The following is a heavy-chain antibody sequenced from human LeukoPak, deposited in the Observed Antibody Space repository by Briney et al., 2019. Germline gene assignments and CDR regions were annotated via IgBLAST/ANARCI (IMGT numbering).Heavy chain of an antibody. D-gene: IGHD5-18*01. J-gene: IGHJ6*02. CDR1: GGTXSGSA. V-gene: IGHV1-69*04. CDR3: ARDQGLTAPPPYGLDV. Sequence: ASVKVSCKTSGGTXSGSAITWVRQAPGQGLEWMGRIIPVLNITTYAQKFQGSVTITADTSTSTVYMELSSLRSEETAVYYCARDQGLTAPPPYGLDVWGQGTTVIVSS. CDR2: IIPVLNIT.